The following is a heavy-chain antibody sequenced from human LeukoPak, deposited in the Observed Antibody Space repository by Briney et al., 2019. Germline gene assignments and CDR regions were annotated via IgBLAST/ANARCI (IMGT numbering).Heavy chain of an antibody. V-gene: IGHV3-30*18. CDR1: GFTFSSYG. CDR3: AKDHEDIVVVVAAYIDY. CDR2: ISYDGSNK. Sequence: GGSLRHSCAASGFTFSSYGMHWVRQAPGKGLEWVAVISYDGSNKYYADSVKGRFTIPRDNSKNTLYLQMNSLRAEDTAVYYCAKDHEDIVVVVAAYIDYWGQGTLVTVSS. D-gene: IGHD2-15*01. J-gene: IGHJ4*02.